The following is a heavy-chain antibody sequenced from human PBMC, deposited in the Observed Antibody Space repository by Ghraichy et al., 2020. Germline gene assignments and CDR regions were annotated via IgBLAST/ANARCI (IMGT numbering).Heavy chain of an antibody. D-gene: IGHD2-21*02. CDR1: GGSISSYY. Sequence: SETLSLTCTVSGGSISSYYWSWIRQPPGKGLEWIGYIYYSGSTNYNPSLKSRVTISVDTSKNQFSLKLSSVTAADTAVYYCARSSDKMTSFDPWGQGTLVTVSS. CDR3: ARSSDKMTSFDP. CDR2: IYYSGST. V-gene: IGHV4-59*01. J-gene: IGHJ5*02.